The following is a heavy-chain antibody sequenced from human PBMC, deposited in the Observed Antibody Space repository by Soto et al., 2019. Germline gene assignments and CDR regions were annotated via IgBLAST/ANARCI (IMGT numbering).Heavy chain of an antibody. D-gene: IGHD2-15*01. CDR1: GGSISSSSYY. V-gene: IGHV4-39*01. CDR2: IYYSGST. Sequence: QLQLQESGPGLVKPSETLSLTCTVSGGSISSSSYYWGWIRQPPGKGLEWIGSIYYSGSTYYNPSLKSRVTISADTSKNKFSLVLSSVTAADTAVYYCARQKLGYCGGGSCYSENWFDPWGQGTLVTVSS. J-gene: IGHJ5*02. CDR3: ARQKLGYCGGGSCYSENWFDP.